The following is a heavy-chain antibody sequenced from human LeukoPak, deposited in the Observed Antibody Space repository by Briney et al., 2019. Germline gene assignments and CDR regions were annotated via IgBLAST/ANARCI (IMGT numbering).Heavy chain of an antibody. D-gene: IGHD4-17*01. J-gene: IGHJ4*02. V-gene: IGHV4-34*01. CDR3: ATIYGDFSDFDS. CDR2: VTHDGRI. Sequence: SETLSLTCAVYGGSFSGSYWNWIRQPPGKGLQWIGEVTHDGRINYNPSLRGRVTISVDTSMNQSPLRLTSVTAADTAVYYCATIYGDFSDFDSWAQGTLVTVSS. CDR1: GGSFSGSY.